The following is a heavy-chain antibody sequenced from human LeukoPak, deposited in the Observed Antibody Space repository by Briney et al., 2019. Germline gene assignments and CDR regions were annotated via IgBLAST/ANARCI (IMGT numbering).Heavy chain of an antibody. CDR2: YDPEEGGI. D-gene: IGHD1-1*01. J-gene: IGHJ4*02. V-gene: IGHV1-24*01. Sequence: ASVKVSCKVSGSTLAESYIHWLRQAPGKGLEWMGGYDPEEGGIIYAQKYLDRVTMTEDTSTTTAYMEVSSQGSEDTAVYFCAGDRGITITKDFDYWGQGTVVTVSS. CDR3: AGDRGITITKDFDY. CDR1: GSTLAESY.